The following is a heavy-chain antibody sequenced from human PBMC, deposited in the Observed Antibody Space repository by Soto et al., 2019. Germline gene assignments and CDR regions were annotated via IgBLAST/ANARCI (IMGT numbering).Heavy chain of an antibody. CDR3: ARVPPYITMIPWFAP. D-gene: IGHD3-22*01. V-gene: IGHV4-59*01. J-gene: IGHJ5*02. Sequence: SETLSLTCTVSGGSISSYYWSWIRQPPGKGLEWIGYIYYSGSTNYNPSLKSRVTISVDTSKNQFSLKLSSVTAADTAVYYCARVPPYITMIPWFAPGGQGTLVTVSS. CDR2: IYYSGST. CDR1: GGSISSYY.